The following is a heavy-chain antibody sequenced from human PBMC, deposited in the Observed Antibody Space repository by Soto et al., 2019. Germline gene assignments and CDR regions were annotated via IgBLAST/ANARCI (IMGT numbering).Heavy chain of an antibody. V-gene: IGHV4-30-4*01. Sequence: SETLSLTCTVSGGSISSGDYYWSWIRQPPGKGLEWIGYIYYSGSTYYNPSLKSRVTISVDTSKNQFSLKLSSVTAADTAVYYCARGIGYDSSGYYYLGHAFDIWGQGTMVTV. CDR1: GGSISSGDYY. CDR3: ARGIGYDSSGYYYLGHAFDI. J-gene: IGHJ3*02. CDR2: IYYSGST. D-gene: IGHD3-22*01.